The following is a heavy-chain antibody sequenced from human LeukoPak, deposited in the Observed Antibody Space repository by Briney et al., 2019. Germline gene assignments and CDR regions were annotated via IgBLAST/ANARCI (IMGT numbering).Heavy chain of an antibody. CDR2: ISYDGSNK. J-gene: IGHJ1*01. V-gene: IGHV3-30-3*01. CDR1: GFTFSRYA. Sequence: GDSLRLSCAASGFTFSRYAMHWVRQAPGKGLEWVAVISYDGSNKYYADSVKGRFTISRDNSKNTLYLQMNSLRAEDTAVYYCATYSSLNRREFQYWGQGTLLTVSS. D-gene: IGHD3-22*01. CDR3: ATYSSLNRREFQY.